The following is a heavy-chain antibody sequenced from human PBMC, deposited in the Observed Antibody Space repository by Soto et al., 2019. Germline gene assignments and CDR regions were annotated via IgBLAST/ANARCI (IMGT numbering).Heavy chain of an antibody. J-gene: IGHJ5*02. V-gene: IGHV3-48*04. CDR3: ARSGYDRDNWFDP. Sequence: GGSLRLSCAASGFTFSSYAMSWVRQAPGKGLEWVSYISYTGSTIYYADSVRGRFTISRDNSKNPLYLQMNSLRAEDTAVYYCARSGYDRDNWFDPWGQGTLVTVSS. D-gene: IGHD5-12*01. CDR2: ISYTGSTI. CDR1: GFTFSSYA.